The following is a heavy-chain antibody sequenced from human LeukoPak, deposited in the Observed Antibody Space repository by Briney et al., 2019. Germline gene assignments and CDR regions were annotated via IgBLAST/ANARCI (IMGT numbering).Heavy chain of an antibody. CDR1: GFTFSSYG. CDR2: ISYDGSNK. V-gene: IGHV3-30*18. Sequence: GRSLRLSCAASGFTFSSYGMHWVRQAPGKGLEWVAVISYDGSNKYYADSVKGRFTISRDNSKNTLYLQMNSLRAEDTAVYYCAKDSLYGSGSGNYNYGMDVWGQGTTVTVSS. CDR3: AKDSLYGSGSGNYNYGMDV. D-gene: IGHD3-10*01. J-gene: IGHJ6*02.